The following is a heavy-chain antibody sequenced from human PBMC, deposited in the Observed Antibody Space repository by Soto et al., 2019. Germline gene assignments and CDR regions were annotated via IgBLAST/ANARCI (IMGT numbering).Heavy chain of an antibody. V-gene: IGHV3-23*01. CDR3: AKDPTIFGVVIPWYYGMDV. CDR1: GFTFSSYA. D-gene: IGHD3-3*01. CDR2: ISGSGGST. Sequence: GGSLRLSCAASGFTFSSYAMSWVRQAPGKGLEWVSAISGSGGSTYYADSVKGRFTISRDNSKNTLYLQMNSLRAEDTAVYYCAKDPTIFGVVIPWYYGMDVWGQGTTVTVS. J-gene: IGHJ6*02.